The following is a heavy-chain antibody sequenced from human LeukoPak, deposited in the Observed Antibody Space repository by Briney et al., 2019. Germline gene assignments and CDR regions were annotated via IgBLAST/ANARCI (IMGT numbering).Heavy chain of an antibody. J-gene: IGHJ6*02. V-gene: IGHV1-69*04. D-gene: IGHD2-15*01. CDR2: IIPILGIA. CDR1: GGTFSSYA. CDR3: ASCGGSCSYYYYGMDV. Sequence: GASVKVSCKASGGTFSSYAISWVRQAPGQGLEWMGRIIPILGIANYAQKFQGRVTITADKSTSTAYMELSSLRSEDTAVYYCASCGGSCSYYYYGMDVWGQGTTVTVSS.